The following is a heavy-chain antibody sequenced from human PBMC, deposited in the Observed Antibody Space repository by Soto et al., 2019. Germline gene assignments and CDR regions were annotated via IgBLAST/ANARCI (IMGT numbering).Heavy chain of an antibody. CDR1: GFTFSSYA. D-gene: IGHD5-18*01. Sequence: QVQLVESGGGVVQPGRSLRLSCAASGFTFSSYAMHWVRQAPGKGLEWVAVISYDGSNKYYADSVKGRFTISRDNSKNTLYLQMNSLRAEDTAVYYCASNVDTAMEDHWGQGTLVTVSS. J-gene: IGHJ4*02. CDR3: ASNVDTAMEDH. V-gene: IGHV3-30-3*01. CDR2: ISYDGSNK.